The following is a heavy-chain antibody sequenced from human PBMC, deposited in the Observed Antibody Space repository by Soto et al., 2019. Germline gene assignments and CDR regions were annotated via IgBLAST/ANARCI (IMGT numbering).Heavy chain of an antibody. CDR2: IYPGDSDT. Sequence: PGESLKISCVASGYTFTSYWTGWVRQMPGKGLEWMGIIYPGDSDTRYSPSFRGQVTISADKSISTAYLQWSSLKASDSAVYYCMRKSGVDADNWLNPWGPGTMVPVSS. CDR1: GYTFTSYW. CDR3: MRKSGVDADNWLNP. J-gene: IGHJ5*02. D-gene: IGHD2-8*01. V-gene: IGHV5-51*01.